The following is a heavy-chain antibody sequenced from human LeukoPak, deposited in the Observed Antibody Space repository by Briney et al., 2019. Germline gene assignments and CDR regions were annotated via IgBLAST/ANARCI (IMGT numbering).Heavy chain of an antibody. D-gene: IGHD6-13*01. CDR2: ISNSGDST. CDR1: GFTFSSYA. Sequence: PGGSLRLSCAASGFTFSSYAMSWVRQAPGKGLEWVSSISNSGDSTYYADSVKGRFTISRDNAKNSLYLQMNSLRDEDTAVYYCARGGLYSSSWSDYWGQGTLVTVSS. J-gene: IGHJ4*02. CDR3: ARGGLYSSSWSDY. V-gene: IGHV3-23*01.